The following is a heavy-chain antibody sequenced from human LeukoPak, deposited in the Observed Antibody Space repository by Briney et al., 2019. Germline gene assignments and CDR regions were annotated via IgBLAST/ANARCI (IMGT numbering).Heavy chain of an antibody. CDR1: GGTFSSYA. Sequence: GASVKVSCKASGGTFSSYAISWVRQAPGQGLEWMGGIIPIFGTANYAQKFQGRVTITADKSTSTAYMELNSLRAEDTAVYYCAREKDYGGNPVDYWGQGTLVTVSS. D-gene: IGHD4-23*01. CDR3: AREKDYGGNPVDY. V-gene: IGHV1-69*06. J-gene: IGHJ4*02. CDR2: IIPIFGTA.